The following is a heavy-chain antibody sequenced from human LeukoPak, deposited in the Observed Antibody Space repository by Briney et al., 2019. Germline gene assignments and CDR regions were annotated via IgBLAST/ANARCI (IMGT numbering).Heavy chain of an antibody. Sequence: TGGSLRLSCAASGFTFSSYGMHWVRQAPGKGLEWVAVISYDGSNKYYADSVKGRFTISRDNSKNTLYLQMNSLRAEDKAVYYCAKNGNRDGGGDCYFDYWGQGTLVTVSS. CDR3: AKNGNRDGGGDCYFDY. D-gene: IGHD2-21*02. CDR2: ISYDGSNK. V-gene: IGHV3-30*18. CDR1: GFTFSSYG. J-gene: IGHJ4*02.